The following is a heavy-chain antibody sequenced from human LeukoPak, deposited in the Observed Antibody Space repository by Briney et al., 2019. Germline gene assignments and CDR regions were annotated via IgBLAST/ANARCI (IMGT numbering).Heavy chain of an antibody. J-gene: IGHJ5*02. Sequence: ASVKVSCKASGGTYSSYAISWVRQAPGQGLEWMGGIIPIFGTANYAQKFQGRVTITADESTSTAYMELSSLRSEDTAVYYCARGIVVVPAAMGEWFDPWGQGTLVTVSS. CDR2: IIPIFGTA. CDR3: ARGIVVVPAAMGEWFDP. V-gene: IGHV1-69*13. CDR1: GGTYSSYA. D-gene: IGHD2-2*01.